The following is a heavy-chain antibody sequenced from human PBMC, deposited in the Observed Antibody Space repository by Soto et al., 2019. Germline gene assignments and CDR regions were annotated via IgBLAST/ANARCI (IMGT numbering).Heavy chain of an antibody. CDR2: ISAYNGNT. Sequence: QVQLVQSGAEVKKPGASVQGSCKASGYTFTSYGISWVRQAPGQGLEWMGWISAYNGNTNYAQKFQGGLTMTTDTSTSTAYMGLRSLRAYDTAVYSCARDSLDSSGYCLDYWGQGTLVTVSS. D-gene: IGHD3-22*01. V-gene: IGHV1-18*04. CDR3: ARDSLDSSGYCLDY. CDR1: GYTFTSYG. J-gene: IGHJ4*02.